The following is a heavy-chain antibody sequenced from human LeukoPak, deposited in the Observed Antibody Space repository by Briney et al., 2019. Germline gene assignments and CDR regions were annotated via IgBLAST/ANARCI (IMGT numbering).Heavy chain of an antibody. D-gene: IGHD5-18*01. Sequence: GGSLRLSCAASGFTFSSYSMNWVRQAPGKGLEWVSSISSSSSYIYYSDSARGRFTISRDNAKNSLYLQMNSLRAEDTAVYFCARPRGGYSYGSPDYWGQGTLVTVSS. CDR2: ISSSSSYI. J-gene: IGHJ4*02. CDR1: GFTFSSYS. CDR3: ARPRGGYSYGSPDY. V-gene: IGHV3-21*01.